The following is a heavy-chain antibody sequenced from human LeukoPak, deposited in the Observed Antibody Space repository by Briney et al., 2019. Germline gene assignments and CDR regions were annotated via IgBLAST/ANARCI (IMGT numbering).Heavy chain of an antibody. D-gene: IGHD6-19*01. Sequence: PGGSLRLSCAASGFTFSSYSMNWVRQAPGKGLEWVSYISSSSSTIYYADSVKGRFTISRDNAKNSLYLQMNSLRAEDTAVYYCASIAVAGTTVGDYWGQGTLVTVSS. CDR2: ISSSSSTI. V-gene: IGHV3-48*04. CDR1: GFTFSSYS. J-gene: IGHJ4*02. CDR3: ASIAVAGTTVGDY.